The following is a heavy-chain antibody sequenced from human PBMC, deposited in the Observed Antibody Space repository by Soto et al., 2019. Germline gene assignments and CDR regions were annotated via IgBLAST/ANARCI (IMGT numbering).Heavy chain of an antibody. J-gene: IGHJ4*02. V-gene: IGHV4-34*01. CDR2: INHSGST. Sequence: SETLSLTCAVYGGSCSGYYWSWIRQPPGKGLEWIGEINHSGSTNYNPSLKSRVTISVDTSKNQFSLKLSSVTAADTAVYYCARGPVLLWFGGLSYWGQGTLVTVSS. CDR1: GGSCSGYY. D-gene: IGHD3-10*01. CDR3: ARGPVLLWFGGLSY.